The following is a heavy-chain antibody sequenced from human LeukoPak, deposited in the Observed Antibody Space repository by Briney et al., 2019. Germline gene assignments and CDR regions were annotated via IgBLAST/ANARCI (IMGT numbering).Heavy chain of an antibody. D-gene: IGHD3-10*01. CDR2: INPNSGGT. V-gene: IGHV1-2*02. CDR1: GYTFTVYY. CDR3: ARERRLLWMVSFDY. J-gene: IGHJ4*02. Sequence: ASVTVSCKASGYTFTVYYMHWVRQAPGQGLEWMGWINPNSGGTNYAQKFQGRVTMTRDTSISTAYMELSRLRSDDTAVYYCARERRLLWMVSFDYWGQGTLVTVSS.